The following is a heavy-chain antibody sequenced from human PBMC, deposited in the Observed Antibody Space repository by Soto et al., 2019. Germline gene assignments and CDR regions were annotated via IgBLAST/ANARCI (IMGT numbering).Heavy chain of an antibody. Sequence: GASVKVSCKASGYTFTGYYMHWVRQAPGQGLEWMGWINPNSGGTNYAQKFQGWVTMTRDTSISTAYMELSRLRSDDTAVYYCAVGYGDYGGGAFDIWGQGTMVTVS. J-gene: IGHJ3*02. D-gene: IGHD4-17*01. CDR3: AVGYGDYGGGAFDI. CDR2: INPNSGGT. CDR1: GYTFTGYY. V-gene: IGHV1-2*04.